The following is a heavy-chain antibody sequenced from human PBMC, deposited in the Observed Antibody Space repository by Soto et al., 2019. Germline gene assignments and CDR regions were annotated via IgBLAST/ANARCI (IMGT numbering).Heavy chain of an antibody. J-gene: IGHJ4*02. CDR1: GVTFSDYF. Sequence: PGGSLRISCAASGVTFSDYFMSWIRQAPGKGLEWIAYISGGSTYTHYANSVRGRFTISRDNAKNSLYLQMNSLRVEDTAVYYCGSTEAGSGVDYWGQGTLVTVSS. CDR2: ISGGSTYT. V-gene: IGHV3-11*06. CDR3: GSTEAGSGVDY. D-gene: IGHD3-10*01.